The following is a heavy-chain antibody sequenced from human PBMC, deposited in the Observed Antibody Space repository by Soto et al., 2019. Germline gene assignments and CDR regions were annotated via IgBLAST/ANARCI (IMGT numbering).Heavy chain of an antibody. D-gene: IGHD2-15*01. CDR2: MSYDGSNK. CDR3: ARDGWTRPRGMDV. Sequence: QVLLVESGGGVVQPGRSLRLSCAASGFTFSDYAMHWVRQAPGKGLEWVAVMSYDGSNKYNADSVKGRFTISRDNSKNTLYLQVYSLRAEDTALYYCARDGWTRPRGMDVWGQGTTVTVSS. CDR1: GFTFSDYA. J-gene: IGHJ6*02. V-gene: IGHV3-30-3*01.